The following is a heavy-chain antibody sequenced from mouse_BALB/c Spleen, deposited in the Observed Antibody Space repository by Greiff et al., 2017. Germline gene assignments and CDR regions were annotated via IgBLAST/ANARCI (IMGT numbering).Heavy chain of an antibody. CDR1: GFTFSSYG. CDR2: ISSGGSYT. V-gene: IGHV5-6*01. CDR3: ARQDYYGSSPYFDY. Sequence: EVQLVESGGDLVKPGGSLKLSCAASGFTFSSYGMSWVRQTPDKRLEWVATISSGGSYTYYPDSVKGRFTISRDNAKNTLYLQMSSLKSEDTAMYYCARQDYYGSSPYFDYWGKGTTLTVSS. D-gene: IGHD1-1*01. J-gene: IGHJ2*01.